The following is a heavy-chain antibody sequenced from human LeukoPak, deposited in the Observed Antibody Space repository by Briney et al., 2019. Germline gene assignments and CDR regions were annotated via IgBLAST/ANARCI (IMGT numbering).Heavy chain of an antibody. CDR1: GYTLAELS. CDR3: ARDDARDYDILTGYYPHYYYGMDV. V-gene: IGHV1-24*01. Sequence: ASVKVSCKVSGYTLAELSMHWVRQAPGKGLEWMGGFDPEDGETIYAQKFQGRVTMTEDTSTDTAYTELSSLRSEDTAVYYCARDDARDYDILTGYYPHYYYGMDVWGQGTTVTVSS. CDR2: FDPEDGET. J-gene: IGHJ6*02. D-gene: IGHD3-9*01.